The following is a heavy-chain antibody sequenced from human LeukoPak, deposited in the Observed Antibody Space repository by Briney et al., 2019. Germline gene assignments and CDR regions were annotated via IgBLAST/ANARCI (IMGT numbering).Heavy chain of an antibody. CDR2: IYSGGST. CDR3: ATRNLYYDFDY. V-gene: IGHV3-66*01. CDR1: GFTVSSNY. Sequence: GGSLRLSCAASGFTVSSNYMSRVRQAPGKGLEWVSVIYSGGSTYYADSVKGRFTISRDNSKNTLYLQMNSLRAEDTAVYYCATRNLYYDFDYWGQGTLVTVSS. J-gene: IGHJ4*02. D-gene: IGHD3-3*01.